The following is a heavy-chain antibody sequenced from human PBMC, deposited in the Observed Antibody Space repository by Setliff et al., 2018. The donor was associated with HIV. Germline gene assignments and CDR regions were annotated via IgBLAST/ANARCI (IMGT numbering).Heavy chain of an antibody. CDR2: INTDNHHT. D-gene: IGHD3-10*01. V-gene: IGHV1-3*04. CDR1: GYTFTNYA. J-gene: IGHJ3*02. Sequence: GASVKVSCKASGYTFTNYAIHWVRQAPPAPGQRLEWMGLINTDNHHTRYSQKLQARVTFTRDTSASTAYMDLSNLTSEDTAVYYCARAPKRVYYYGSGTYLHDAFDIWGQGTMVTVSS. CDR3: ARAPKRVYYYGSGTYLHDAFDI.